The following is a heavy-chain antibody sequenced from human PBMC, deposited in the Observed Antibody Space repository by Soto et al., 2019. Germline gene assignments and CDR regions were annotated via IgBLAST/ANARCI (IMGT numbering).Heavy chain of an antibody. CDR1: GGSISSGDYY. Sequence: TSETLSLTCTVSGGSISSGDYYWSWIRQPPGKGLEWIGYIYYSGSTYYNPSLKSRVTISVDTSKNQFSLKLSSVTAADTAVYYCASLVVPAAKFDYWGQGTLVTVSS. CDR3: ASLVVPAAKFDY. J-gene: IGHJ4*02. V-gene: IGHV4-30-4*01. D-gene: IGHD2-2*01. CDR2: IYYSGST.